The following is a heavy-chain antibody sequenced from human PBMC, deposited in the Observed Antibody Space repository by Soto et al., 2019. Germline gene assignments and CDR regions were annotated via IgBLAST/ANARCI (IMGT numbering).Heavy chain of an antibody. V-gene: IGHV1-3*01. J-gene: IGHJ6*02. CDR3: ARDNVDTAMVTVWYYYYYGMDV. CDR1: GYTFTGYA. Sequence: GASVKVSCKASGYTFTGYAMHWVRQAPGQRLEWMGWINAGNGNTKYSQKFQGRVTITRDTSASTAYMELSSLRSEDTAVYYCARDNVDTAMVTVWYYYYYGMDVWGQGTTVTVSS. CDR2: INAGNGNT. D-gene: IGHD5-18*01.